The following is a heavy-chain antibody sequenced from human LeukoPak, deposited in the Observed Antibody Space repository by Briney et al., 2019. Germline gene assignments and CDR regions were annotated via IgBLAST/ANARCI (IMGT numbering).Heavy chain of an antibody. J-gene: IGHJ4*02. CDR3: AKQRSEVPVAASNY. CDR2: ISGRGDST. CDR1: GFTFSTSA. V-gene: IGHV3-23*01. D-gene: IGHD2-2*01. Sequence: GGSLRLSCAASGFTFSTSAMSWVRQAPGKGPEWVSGISGRGDSTHYEDSVKGRFTISRDNSKSTLYLHMNSLRAEDTAIYYCAKQRSEVPVAASNYWGQGTLVTVSS.